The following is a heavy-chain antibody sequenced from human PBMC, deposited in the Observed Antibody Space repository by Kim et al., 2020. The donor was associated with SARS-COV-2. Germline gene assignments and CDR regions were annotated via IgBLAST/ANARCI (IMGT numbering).Heavy chain of an antibody. CDR2: INPNSGGT. V-gene: IGHV1-2*06. CDR1: GYTFTGYY. D-gene: IGHD3-3*01. J-gene: IGHJ6*02. CDR3: ARDSSIFGVVITPLSYYYGMDV. Sequence: SVKVSCKASGYTFTGYYMHWVRQAPGQGLEWMGRINPNSGGTNYAQKFQGRVTMTRDTSISTAYMELSRLRSDDTAVYYCARDSSIFGVVITPLSYYYGMDVWGQGTTVTVSS.